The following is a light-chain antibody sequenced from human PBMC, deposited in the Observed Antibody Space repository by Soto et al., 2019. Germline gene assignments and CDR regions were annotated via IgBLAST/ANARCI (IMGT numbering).Light chain of an antibody. CDR2: DTS. V-gene: IGLV7-46*01. CDR1: TGAVTSGHY. Sequence: QAVVTQEPSLTVSPGGTVTLTCGSSTGAVTSGHYPYWFQQKPGQAPRTLIYDTSNKHSWTPARFSGSLLGGKAALTLSGAQPEDEAEYYCLLSYSGGEGVFGGGTNVTVL. J-gene: IGLJ2*01. CDR3: LLSYSGGEGV.